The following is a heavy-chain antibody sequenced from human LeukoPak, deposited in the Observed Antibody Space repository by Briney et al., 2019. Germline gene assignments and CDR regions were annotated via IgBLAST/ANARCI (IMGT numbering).Heavy chain of an antibody. V-gene: IGHV1-69*13. CDR3: ASPVKYYDTWSGYPPFDY. D-gene: IGHD3-3*01. CDR2: IIPMSGTA. Sequence: SVKVSCKASGGTFSSYAISWVRQAPGQGLEWMGGIIPMSGTANYAQKFQGRVTITADESTSTAYMELSSLRSEDTAIYYCASPVKYYDTWSGYPPFDYWGQGTLVTVSS. CDR1: GGTFSSYA. J-gene: IGHJ4*02.